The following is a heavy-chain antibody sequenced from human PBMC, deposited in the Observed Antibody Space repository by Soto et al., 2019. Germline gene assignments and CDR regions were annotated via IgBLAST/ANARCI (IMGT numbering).Heavy chain of an antibody. J-gene: IGHJ4*02. CDR1: GFTFSSCA. D-gene: IGHD2-8*02. V-gene: IGHV3-30*18. Sequence: QVQLVESGGGVVQPGRSLRLSCAASGFTFSSCAMHWVRQVPGKGLEWLAVVSHDGSLYPYADSVKGRFSISRDNSRKTLYLQMNSLRPEDTAVYYCVKDRSDTWSFDYWGQGTVVTVSS. CDR3: VKDRSDTWSFDY. CDR2: VSHDGSLY.